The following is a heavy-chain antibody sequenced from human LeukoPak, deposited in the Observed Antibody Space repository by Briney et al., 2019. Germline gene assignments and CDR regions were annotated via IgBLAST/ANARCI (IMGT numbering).Heavy chain of an antibody. J-gene: IGHJ6*03. CDR1: GFTFSDFS. V-gene: IGHV3-48*04. CDR3: ARDSVVDTGKREKFYYYHMEV. Sequence: GGSLRLSCAASGFTFSDFSIDWVRQAPGRGLEWVSYISDRGSTVVYADSVKGRFTISRDNAKNSVFLQMNSLRAEDAAVYHCARDSVVDTGKREKFYYYHMEVWGKGTTVTVS. CDR2: ISDRGSTV. D-gene: IGHD5-18*01.